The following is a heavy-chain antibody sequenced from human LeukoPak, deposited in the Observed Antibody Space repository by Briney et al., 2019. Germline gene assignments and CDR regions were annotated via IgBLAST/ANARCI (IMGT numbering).Heavy chain of an antibody. CDR2: ISGDGTRT. CDR1: GFSFSSYA. V-gene: IGHV3-23*01. CDR3: AKGAKQLGPHYYYYGMDV. D-gene: IGHD6-13*01. J-gene: IGHJ6*02. Sequence: PGGSLRLSCAASGFSFSSYAMTWARQAPVKGLEWVSAISGDGTRTYYADSVKGRFTISRDNSKNTLYLQMNSLRAEDTAVYYCAKGAKQLGPHYYYYGMDVWGQGTTVTVSS.